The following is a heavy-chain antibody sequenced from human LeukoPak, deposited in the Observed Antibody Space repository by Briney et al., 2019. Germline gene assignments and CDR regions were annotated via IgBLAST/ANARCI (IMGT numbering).Heavy chain of an antibody. V-gene: IGHV1-69*13. J-gene: IGHJ6*03. CDR1: GGTFSSYA. Sequence: SVKVSCKASGGTFSSYAISWVRQAPGQGLEWMGGIIPIFGTANYAQKFQGRVTITADESTSTAYMELSSLRSEDTAVYYCAREGRSSSPGSNYYYYYMDVWGKGTTVTVSS. D-gene: IGHD6-6*01. CDR2: IIPIFGTA. CDR3: AREGRSSSPGSNYYYYYMDV.